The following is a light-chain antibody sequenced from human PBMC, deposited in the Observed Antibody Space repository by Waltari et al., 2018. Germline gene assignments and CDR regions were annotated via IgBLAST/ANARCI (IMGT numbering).Light chain of an antibody. V-gene: IGKV3-15*01. J-gene: IGKJ1*01. CDR2: GAS. CDR3: QQYNDWPRT. Sequence: EIVMTQSPATLSVSPGERATLSCRASQSVSSSLAWYHQKPGQAPRLLIYGASTRATGSPARFSGSGSGTEFALTITSLQSEDFAVYYCQQYNDWPRTFGQGTKVEIK. CDR1: QSVSSS.